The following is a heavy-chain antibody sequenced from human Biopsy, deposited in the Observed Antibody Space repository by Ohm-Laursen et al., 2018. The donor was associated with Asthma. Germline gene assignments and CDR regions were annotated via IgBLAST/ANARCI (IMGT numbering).Heavy chain of an antibody. J-gene: IGHJ6*02. CDR3: ARGYSGSDRIVYYYSGLEV. CDR1: GDSFSNYA. V-gene: IGHV1-69*05. CDR2: LIPVLGTP. D-gene: IGHD5-12*01. Sequence: SVKVSCKASGDSFSNYAISWVRQAPGQGLEWMGGLIPVLGTPDHAQMFEGRITITTDESTSTAYMELSSLSSEDTAVYYCARGYSGSDRIVYYYSGLEVWGQGTTVTVSS.